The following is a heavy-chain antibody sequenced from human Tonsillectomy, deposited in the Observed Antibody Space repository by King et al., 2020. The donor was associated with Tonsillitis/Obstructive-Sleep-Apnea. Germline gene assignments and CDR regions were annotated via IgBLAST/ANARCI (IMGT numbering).Heavy chain of an antibody. CDR3: ARDVEAVGLDV. Sequence: HVQLVESGGGVVQPGRSLRLSCAASGFTFNSYLMHWVRQAPGKGLEWVAVISFDGSYTYYVDSVKGRFTISRDNSKNSLYLQMNSLRPEDTAVYYCARDVEAVGLDVWGQGTTVTVSS. CDR1: GFTFNSYL. CDR2: ISFDGSYT. D-gene: IGHD6-19*01. J-gene: IGHJ6*02. V-gene: IGHV3-30-3*01.